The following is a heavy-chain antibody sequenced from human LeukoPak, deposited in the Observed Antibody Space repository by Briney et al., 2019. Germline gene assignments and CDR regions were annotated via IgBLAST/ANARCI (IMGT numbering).Heavy chain of an antibody. CDR1: GGSISSGDYY. CDR3: ARARLFGGRYYYGMDV. J-gene: IGHJ6*02. Sequence: SETLSLTCTVSGGSISSGDYYWSWIRQPPGKGLEWIGYIYYSGSTYYNPSLKSRVTISVDTSKNQCSLKLSSVTAADTAVYYCARARLFGGRYYYGMDVWGQGTTVTVSS. V-gene: IGHV4-30-4*01. D-gene: IGHD2/OR15-2a*01. CDR2: IYYSGST.